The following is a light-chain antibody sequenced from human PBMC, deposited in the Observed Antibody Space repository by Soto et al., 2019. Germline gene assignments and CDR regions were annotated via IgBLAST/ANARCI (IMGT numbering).Light chain of an antibody. CDR3: QQAYGAPPT. Sequence: DIQVTHSRSSLSASVGDRVTITCRSSQSITTFLNWYQQKPGNAPKLLIYAASSLQTGVPSRFSDSGSGTDFTLTISSLQREDFATYYCQQAYGAPPTLGQGTKVDIK. CDR2: AAS. CDR1: QSITTF. J-gene: IGKJ1*01. V-gene: IGKV1-39*01.